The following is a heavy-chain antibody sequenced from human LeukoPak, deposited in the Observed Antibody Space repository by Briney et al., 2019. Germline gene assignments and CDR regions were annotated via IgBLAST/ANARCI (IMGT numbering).Heavy chain of an antibody. CDR2: IRYDGSNK. V-gene: IGHV3-30*02. CDR1: GFTFSSYG. Sequence: GGSLRLSCAASGFTFSSYGMHWVRQAPGKGLEWVAFIRYDGSNKYYSDSVKGRFTISRDNSKNTLYLQMNSLRAEVTAVYYCAKGENYYDSSGYIDYWGQGTLVTVSS. J-gene: IGHJ4*02. D-gene: IGHD3-22*01. CDR3: AKGENYYDSSGYIDY.